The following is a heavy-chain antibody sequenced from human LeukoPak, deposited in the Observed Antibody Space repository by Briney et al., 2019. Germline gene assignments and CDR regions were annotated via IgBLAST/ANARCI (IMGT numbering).Heavy chain of an antibody. D-gene: IGHD3-22*01. CDR1: GYTFTSHG. J-gene: IGHJ4*02. CDR2: ISAYNGNT. V-gene: IGHV1-18*01. CDR3: SRGFPPRRYYDSSGYYSYYFDY. Sequence: ASVKVSCTASGYTFTSHGIGWVRQAPGQGLEWMGWISAYNGNTKYAQKVQGRVTMTTDTSTSTAYMDLRRLRSDNTAVYYCSRGFPPRRYYDSSGYYSYYFDYWGQGTLVTVSS.